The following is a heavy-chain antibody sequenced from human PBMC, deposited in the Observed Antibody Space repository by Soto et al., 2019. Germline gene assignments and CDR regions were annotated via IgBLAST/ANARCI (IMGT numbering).Heavy chain of an antibody. V-gene: IGHV4-59*01. CDR1: GGSISNYF. J-gene: IGHJ5*02. D-gene: IGHD3-22*01. Sequence: PSETLSLTCTASGGSISNYFWSWIRQPPGKGLEWIGYIYYSGSTTYNPSLKSRVTISVDRANNQFSLKLSSVTAADTAVYYCARDYDSSGYYNNWFDPWGPGTLVTVSS. CDR3: ARDYDSSGYYNNWFDP. CDR2: IYYSGST.